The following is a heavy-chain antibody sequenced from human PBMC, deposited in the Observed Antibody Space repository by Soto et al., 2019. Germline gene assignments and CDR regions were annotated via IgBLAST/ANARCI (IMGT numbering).Heavy chain of an antibody. D-gene: IGHD2-15*01. Sequence: ASVKVSCKASGYTFPSYGFSWLRRPLGQGLEGMGWTSAYNGNTNYAQKFQGGVTMTTDPSTTTASMELRSLRSDNTAVYYCGRLGGICGGGSCCERVYWG. CDR3: GRLGGICGGGSCCERVY. CDR1: GYTFPSYG. J-gene: IGHJ4*01. CDR2: TSAYNGNT. V-gene: IGHV1-18*01.